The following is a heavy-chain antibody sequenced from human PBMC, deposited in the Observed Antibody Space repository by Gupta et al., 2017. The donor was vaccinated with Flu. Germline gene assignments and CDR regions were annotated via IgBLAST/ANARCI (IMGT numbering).Heavy chain of an antibody. CDR3: ARAQGARDFGYMDV. V-gene: IGHV1-2*06. Sequence: QVQVVQSGAEVKKPGASVKVSCKASGATFIAYYLSWVRQAPGQGLEWMGRINPKTGGTNYAQKFQGRVTMTRDTSIATAFMELTSLTSNDTAVYYGARAQGARDFGYMDVWGSGTTLTVTS. J-gene: IGHJ6*04. CDR1: GATFIAYY. D-gene: IGHD2-2*03. CDR2: INPKTGGT.